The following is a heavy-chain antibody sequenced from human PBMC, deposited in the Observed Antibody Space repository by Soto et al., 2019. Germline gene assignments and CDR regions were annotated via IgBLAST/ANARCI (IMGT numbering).Heavy chain of an antibody. V-gene: IGHV3-23*01. CDR1: GFTFSSYA. Sequence: PGGSLRLSCEASGFTFSSYAMTWVRQAPGKGLEWISHISASGGSTYYADSVKGRFTISRDNSKNTLYLQMNSLRAEDTAVYYCASKMGQSIAARPTEEYFQHWGQGTLVTVSS. J-gene: IGHJ1*01. D-gene: IGHD6-6*01. CDR2: ISASGGST. CDR3: ASKMGQSIAARPTEEYFQH.